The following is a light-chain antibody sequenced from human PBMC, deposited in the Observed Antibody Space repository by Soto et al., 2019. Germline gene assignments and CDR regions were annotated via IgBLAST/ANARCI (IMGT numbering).Light chain of an antibody. CDR1: ESISRH. J-gene: IGKJ5*01. Sequence: DIQMTQSPSSLSGSVGDRVTITCRASESISRHLNWYQQKPGKAPKLLIYAASSLQNGVPSRFTGGGSGTAFTLTISNLQPEDFPTYYCQQTYTTISITFGQGTRLDIK. V-gene: IGKV1-39*01. CDR3: QQTYTTISIT. CDR2: AAS.